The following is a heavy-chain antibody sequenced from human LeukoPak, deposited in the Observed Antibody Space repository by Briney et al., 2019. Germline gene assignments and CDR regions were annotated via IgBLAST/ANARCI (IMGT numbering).Heavy chain of an antibody. J-gene: IGHJ4*02. V-gene: IGHV3-30*03. CDR3: ARGRCSSTSCYGLDY. CDR1: GFTFSNFG. CDR2: ISYDGSNK. Sequence: GGSLRLSCAASGFTFSNFGMHWVRQAPGKGLEWVAVISYDGSNKYYADSVKGRFTISRDNSKNTLYLQMNSLRAEDTAVYYCARGRCSSTSCYGLDYWGQGTLVTVSS. D-gene: IGHD2-2*01.